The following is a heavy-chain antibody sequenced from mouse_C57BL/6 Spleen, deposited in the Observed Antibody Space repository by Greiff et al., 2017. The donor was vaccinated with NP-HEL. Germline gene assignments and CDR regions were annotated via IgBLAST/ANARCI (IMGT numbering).Heavy chain of an antibody. V-gene: IGHV1-53*01. D-gene: IGHD3-2*02. CDR3: ARWGAQATLDY. CDR1: GYTFTSYW. Sequence: QVQLKQPGTELVKPGASVKLSCKASGYTFTSYWMHWVKQRPGQGLEWIGNINPSNGGTKYNEKFKSKATLTVDKSSSTAYMQLSSLTSEDSAVYYCARWGAQATLDYWGQGTTLTVSS. J-gene: IGHJ2*01. CDR2: INPSNGGT.